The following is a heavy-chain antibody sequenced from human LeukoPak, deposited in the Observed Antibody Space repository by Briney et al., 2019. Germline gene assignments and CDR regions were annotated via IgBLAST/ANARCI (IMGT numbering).Heavy chain of an antibody. J-gene: IGHJ4*02. V-gene: IGHV3-7*03. CDR2: IKEDGSEK. CDR3: ARDSVGSGWSSDTYYFDY. Sequence: QPGGSLRLSCAASGFTFSSYWMSWVRQAPGKGLEWVANIKEDGSEKYYVDSVKGRFTISRDNAKNSLYLQMNSLRAEDTAVYYCARDSVGSGWSSDTYYFDYWGQGTLVTVSS. CDR1: GFTFSSYW. D-gene: IGHD6-19*01.